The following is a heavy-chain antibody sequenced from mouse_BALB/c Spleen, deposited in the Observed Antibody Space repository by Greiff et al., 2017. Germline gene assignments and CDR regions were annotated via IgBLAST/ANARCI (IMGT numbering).Heavy chain of an antibody. J-gene: IGHJ3*01. CDR1: GFTFSSFG. V-gene: IGHV5-17*02. CDR2: ISSGSSTI. Sequence: DVHLVESGGGLVQPGGSRKLSCAASGFTFSSFGMHWVRQAPEKGLEWVAYISSGSSTIYYADTVKGRFTISRDNPKNTLFLQMTSLRSEDTAMYYCARGDYGNLFAYWGQGTLVTVSA. CDR3: ARGDYGNLFAY. D-gene: IGHD2-1*01.